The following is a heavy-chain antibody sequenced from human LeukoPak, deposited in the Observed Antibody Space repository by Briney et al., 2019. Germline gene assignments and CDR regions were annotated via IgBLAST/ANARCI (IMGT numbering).Heavy chain of an antibody. D-gene: IGHD3-22*01. J-gene: IGHJ4*02. CDR1: GGSFSGYY. CDR2: INHSGST. Sequence: SETLSLTCAVYGGSFSGYYWSWIRQPPGKGLEWIWEINHSGSTNYNPSLKSRVTLSVDTTKNQFTLKLSSVTAADTAVYYCARGSRNYYDSSGYPKYYFDYWGQGTLVTVSS. CDR3: ARGSRNYYDSSGYPKYYFDY. V-gene: IGHV4-34*01.